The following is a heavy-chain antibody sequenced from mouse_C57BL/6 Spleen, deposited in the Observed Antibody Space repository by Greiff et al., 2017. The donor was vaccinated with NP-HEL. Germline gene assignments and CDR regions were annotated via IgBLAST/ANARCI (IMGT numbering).Heavy chain of an antibody. CDR2: IDPEDGET. Sequence: EVQLQQSGAELVKPGASVKLSCTASGFNIKDYYMHWVKQRTEQGLEWIGRIDPEDGETKYAPKFQGKATITADTSSNTADLQLSSLTSEDTAVYYCARGGYSNYGYFDVWGTGTTVTVSS. V-gene: IGHV14-2*01. CDR3: ARGGYSNYGYFDV. D-gene: IGHD2-5*01. CDR1: GFNIKDYY. J-gene: IGHJ1*03.